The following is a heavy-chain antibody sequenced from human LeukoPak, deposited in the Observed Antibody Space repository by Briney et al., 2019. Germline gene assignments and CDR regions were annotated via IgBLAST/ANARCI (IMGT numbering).Heavy chain of an antibody. CDR1: RFTFSSYG. CDR2: IRNDGRNK. Sequence: GGSLRLSCATSRFTFSSYGMHWVRQAPGKGLQWVALIRNDGRNKYYADSVKGRFTISRDNSKNTVYLQMNSLRAEDTAVYYCAKDGLLLNIYDHYYYYMDVWGKGTTVTVSS. V-gene: IGHV3-30*02. J-gene: IGHJ6*03. D-gene: IGHD3/OR15-3a*01. CDR3: AKDGLLLNIYDHYYYYMDV.